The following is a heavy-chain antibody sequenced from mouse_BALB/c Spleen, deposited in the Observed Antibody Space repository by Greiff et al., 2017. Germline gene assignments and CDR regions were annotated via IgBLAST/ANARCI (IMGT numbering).Heavy chain of an antibody. D-gene: IGHD1-1*01. V-gene: IGHV1S137*01. CDR3: ARLEGSSYAGGYFDV. CDR1: GYTFTDYA. J-gene: IGHJ1*01. CDR2: ISTYYGDA. Sequence: VKLQESGAELVRPGVSVKISCKGSGYTFTDYAMHWVKQSHAKSLEWIGVISTYYGDASYNQKFKGKATLTVDKSSSTAFMHLNSLTSEDSAVYYCARLEGSSYAGGYFDVWGAGTTVTVSS.